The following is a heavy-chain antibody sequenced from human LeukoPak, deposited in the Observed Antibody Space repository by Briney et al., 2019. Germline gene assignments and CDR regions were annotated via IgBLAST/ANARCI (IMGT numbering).Heavy chain of an antibody. D-gene: IGHD2-2*01. V-gene: IGHV3-30*18. Sequence: GGSLRLSCAASGFTFGSYGMHWVRQAPGKGLEWVAVISYDGSNKYYADSVKGRFTISRDNSKNTLYLQMNSLRAEDTAVYYCAKAAYDCSSTSCYGPGGFDPWGQGTLVTVSS. CDR3: AKAAYDCSSTSCYGPGGFDP. CDR1: GFTFGSYG. CDR2: ISYDGSNK. J-gene: IGHJ5*02.